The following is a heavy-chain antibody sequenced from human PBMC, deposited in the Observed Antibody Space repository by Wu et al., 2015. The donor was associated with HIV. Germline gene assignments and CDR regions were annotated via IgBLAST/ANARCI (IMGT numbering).Heavy chain of an antibody. Sequence: QVQLVQSGAEVKKPGSSVKVSCKVSGGTFSRYALSWVRQAPGQGLEWMGRIMPIFGTTDYAQRFQGRVTITADKSTNTAYMEMSSLKSEDTAVYFCARDFVTSMTALRGXHWGQGTLVIVSS. CDR2: IMPIFGTT. V-gene: IGHV1-69*06. CDR3: ARDFVTSMTALRGXH. CDR1: GGTFSRYA. D-gene: IGHD2-21*02. J-gene: IGHJ4*02.